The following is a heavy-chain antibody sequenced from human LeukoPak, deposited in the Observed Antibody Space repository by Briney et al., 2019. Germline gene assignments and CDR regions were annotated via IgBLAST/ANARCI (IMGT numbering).Heavy chain of an antibody. D-gene: IGHD3-3*01. CDR2: TIPIFGTA. CDR1: GGTFSSYA. Sequence: GASVKVSCKASGGTFSSYAISWVRQAPGQGLEWMGGTIPIFGTANYAQKFQGRVTITTDESTSTACMELSSLRSEDTAVYYCARARTIFGVVKGYMDVWGKGTTVTVSS. J-gene: IGHJ6*03. CDR3: ARARTIFGVVKGYMDV. V-gene: IGHV1-69*05.